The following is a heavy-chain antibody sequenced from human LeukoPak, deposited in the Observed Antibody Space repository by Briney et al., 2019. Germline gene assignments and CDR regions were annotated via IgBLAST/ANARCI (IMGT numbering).Heavy chain of an antibody. CDR2: IKQDGSEK. D-gene: IGHD3-3*01. Sequence: GGSLRLSCAASGFTFSSYWMSWVRQAPGKGLEWVADIKQDGSEKYYVDSVKGRFTISRDNAKNSLYLQMNRLRAEDTAVYYCARDRALTGGLRFLEWLSGHYYYYYYMDVWDKGTTVTVSS. V-gene: IGHV3-7*01. CDR1: GFTFSSYW. J-gene: IGHJ6*03. CDR3: ARDRALTGGLRFLEWLSGHYYYYYYMDV.